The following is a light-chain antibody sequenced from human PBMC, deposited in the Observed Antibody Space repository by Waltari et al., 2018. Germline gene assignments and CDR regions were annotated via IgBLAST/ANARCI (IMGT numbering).Light chain of an antibody. Sequence: EIVLTQSPPTLSLSPGERATLSGRASQSVSNYLAWYQQRPGQAPRVLIYDASSRATGIPTRFSGSGSGTDFTLTISSLQPEDSAVYYCQQRVHWPMYTFGQGTKLEIK. CDR2: DAS. CDR3: QQRVHWPMYT. V-gene: IGKV3-11*01. CDR1: QSVSNY. J-gene: IGKJ2*01.